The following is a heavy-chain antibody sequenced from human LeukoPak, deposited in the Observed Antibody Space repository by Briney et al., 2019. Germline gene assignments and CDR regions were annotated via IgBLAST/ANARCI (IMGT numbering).Heavy chain of an antibody. CDR1: RFTFSSYG. CDR3: ARNGYYYDSSGYPSGRYYFDY. J-gene: IGHJ4*02. Sequence: GGSLRLSCAASRFTFSSYGMHWVRQAPGKGLEWVSFIRYNGNNKYYADSVKGRFTISRDNSKNTLYLQMNSLRAEDTAVYYCARNGYYYDSSGYPSGRYYFDYWGQGTLVTVSS. CDR2: IRYNGNNK. V-gene: IGHV3-30*02. D-gene: IGHD3-22*01.